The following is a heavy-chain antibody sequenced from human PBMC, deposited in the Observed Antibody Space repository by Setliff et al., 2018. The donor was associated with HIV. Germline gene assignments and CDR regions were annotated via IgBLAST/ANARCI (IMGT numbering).Heavy chain of an antibody. V-gene: IGHV4-34*01. D-gene: IGHD3-22*01. CDR2: INHSGST. Sequence: PSETLSLTCAVYGGSFSGYYWSWIRQPPGKGLEWIGEINHSGSTNYNPSLKSRVSISVDKSKNQFSLNLTSVTAADTAVYYCASRVYYYDSNNFLREEGFDPWGQGTLVTVSS. CDR3: ASRVYYYDSNNFLREEGFDP. J-gene: IGHJ5*02. CDR1: GGSFSGYY.